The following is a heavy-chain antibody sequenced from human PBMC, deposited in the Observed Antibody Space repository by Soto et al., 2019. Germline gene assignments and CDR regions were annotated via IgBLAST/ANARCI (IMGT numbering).Heavy chain of an antibody. CDR1: GFTFSSYW. V-gene: IGHV3-74*01. Sequence: EVQLVESGGGLVQPGGSLRLSCAASGFTFSSYWMHWVRQAPGKGLVWVSRINSDGSSTSYADSVKGRFTISSDNAKNTLYLQMNSLRAEDTAVYYCARGDIEYYDILTGYLNWFDPWGQGTLVTVSS. CDR2: INSDGSST. CDR3: ARGDIEYYDILTGYLNWFDP. J-gene: IGHJ5*02. D-gene: IGHD3-9*01.